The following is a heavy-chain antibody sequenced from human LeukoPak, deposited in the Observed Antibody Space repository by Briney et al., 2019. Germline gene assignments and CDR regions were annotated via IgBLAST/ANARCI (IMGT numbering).Heavy chain of an antibody. Sequence: SETPSLTCTVSGGSISSYYWSWIRQPPGKGLEWIGYIYYSGSTNYNPSLKSRVTISVDTSKNQFSLKLSSVTAADTAVYYCARRAILRGYYYGMDVWGQGTTVTVSS. D-gene: IGHD2-21*02. J-gene: IGHJ6*02. CDR2: IYYSGST. CDR1: GGSISSYY. V-gene: IGHV4-59*08. CDR3: ARRAILRGYYYGMDV.